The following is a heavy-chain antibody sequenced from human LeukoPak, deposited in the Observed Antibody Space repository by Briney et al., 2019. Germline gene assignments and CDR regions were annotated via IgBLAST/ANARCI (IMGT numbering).Heavy chain of an antibody. J-gene: IGHJ4*02. CDR2: INTDGSST. CDR3: AREMVADSSGYYDY. D-gene: IGHD3-22*01. Sequence: PGGSLRLSCAASGFTFSSYAMSWVRQAPGKGLVWVSRINTDGSSTSYADSVKGRFTISRDNAKNTLYLQMNSLRAEDTAVYYCAREMVADSSGYYDYWGQGTLVTVSS. V-gene: IGHV3-74*01. CDR1: GFTFSSYA.